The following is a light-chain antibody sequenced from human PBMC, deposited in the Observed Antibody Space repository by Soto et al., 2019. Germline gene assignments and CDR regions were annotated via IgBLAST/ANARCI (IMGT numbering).Light chain of an antibody. Sequence: QSALTQPASVSGSPGQSITISCTGTSSDVGNYDYVSWYQQYPGKAPKLMIYAVSRRPSGVSNRFSGSKSGNTASLTISGLQAEYEADYYCSSYTPSSTYVFGTGTQLTVL. CDR1: SSDVGNYDY. J-gene: IGLJ1*01. CDR2: AVS. V-gene: IGLV2-14*03. CDR3: SSYTPSSTYV.